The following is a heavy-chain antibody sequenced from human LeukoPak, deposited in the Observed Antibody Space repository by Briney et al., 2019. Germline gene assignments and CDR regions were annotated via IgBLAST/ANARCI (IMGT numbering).Heavy chain of an antibody. CDR1: GGSISSGGYY. D-gene: IGHD3-22*01. J-gene: IGHJ5*02. Sequence: SETLSLTCTVSGGSISSGGYYWSWIRQHPGKGLEWIGYIHYRGSTYYNPSLKSRVTISVDTSKNQFSLKLSSVTAADTAVYFCARDPYYYDRSGGFDPWGQGTLVTVSS. V-gene: IGHV4-31*03. CDR3: ARDPYYYDRSGGFDP. CDR2: IHYRGST.